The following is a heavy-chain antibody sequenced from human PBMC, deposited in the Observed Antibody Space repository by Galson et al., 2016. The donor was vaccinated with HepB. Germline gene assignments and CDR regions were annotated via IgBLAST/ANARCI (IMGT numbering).Heavy chain of an antibody. J-gene: IGHJ4*02. CDR1: GFSFSDSY. CDR2: ISRSGDAI. CDR3: AKGHTSLDF. V-gene: IGHV3-11*01. D-gene: IGHD3/OR15-3a*01. Sequence: SLRLSCAASGFSFSDSYMSWIRQAPGKGLDWVSYISRSGDAIDYSDSVKGRSTISRDNTKNSLYLQMNSLRAEDTAVYYCAKGHTSLDFGGQGTLVTVSS.